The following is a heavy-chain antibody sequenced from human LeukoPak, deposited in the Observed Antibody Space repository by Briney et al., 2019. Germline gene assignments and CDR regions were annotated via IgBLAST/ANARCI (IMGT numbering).Heavy chain of an antibody. CDR3: ARENWTNDF. J-gene: IGHJ4*02. CDR2: INQDGGTK. CDR1: GFTFTTYY. Sequence: GGSLRLSCAASGFTFTTYYMSWVRQAPGKGLEWVANINQDGGTKYYVDSVKGRFTISRDNAISSVFLQMNSLRAEDTAVYYCARENWTNDFWGQGTLATVSS. D-gene: IGHD1/OR15-1a*01. V-gene: IGHV3-7*01.